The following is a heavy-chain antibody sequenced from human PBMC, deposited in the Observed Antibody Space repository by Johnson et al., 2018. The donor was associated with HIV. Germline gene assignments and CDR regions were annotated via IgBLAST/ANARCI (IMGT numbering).Heavy chain of an antibody. CDR3: AKSPGKDHGGNSGAFHI. V-gene: IGHV3-23*04. J-gene: IGHJ3*02. Sequence: VQLVESGGGVVQPGGSLRLSCAASGFAFSSYAVTWVRQTSGKGLEWVSAISGSGGSTYYADSVKGRFTISRDNSKRTLYLQMNSLRAEDTAVYYCAKSPGKDHGGNSGAFHIWGQGTMVTVSS. CDR1: GFAFSSYA. CDR2: ISGSGGST. D-gene: IGHD4-23*01.